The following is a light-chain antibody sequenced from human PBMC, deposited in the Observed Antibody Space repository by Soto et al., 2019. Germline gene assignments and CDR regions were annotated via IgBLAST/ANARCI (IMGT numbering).Light chain of an antibody. CDR1: QSISWW. J-gene: IGKJ1*01. V-gene: IGKV1-5*01. CDR2: DAS. CDR3: QQYNNYLWT. Sequence: DIQMTQSPSTLSASVGDRVTITCRASQSISWWLAWYQQRPGKAPKVLIYDASSLQSGVPSRFSGSGSGTEFTLTISSLQSDDFATYYCQQYNNYLWTFGQGTKVEIK.